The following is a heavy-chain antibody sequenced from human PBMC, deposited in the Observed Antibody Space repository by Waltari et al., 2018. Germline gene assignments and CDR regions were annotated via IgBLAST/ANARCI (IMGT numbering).Heavy chain of an antibody. CDR3: ARLKVRGVIITEYYFDY. Sequence: QLQLQESGPGLVKPSETLSLTCTVSGGSISSSSYYWGWIRQPPGKGLEWIGSIYYSGSTYYTPSLKSRVTISVDTSKNQFSLKLSSVTAADTAVYYCARLKVRGVIITEYYFDYWGQGTLVTVSS. J-gene: IGHJ4*02. D-gene: IGHD3-10*01. CDR1: GGSISSSSYY. CDR2: IYYSGST. V-gene: IGHV4-39*01.